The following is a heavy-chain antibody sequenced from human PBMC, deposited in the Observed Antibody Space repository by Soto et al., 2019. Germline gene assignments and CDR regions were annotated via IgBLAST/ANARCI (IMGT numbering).Heavy chain of an antibody. CDR2: IYYSGNT. Sequence: QVQLQESRPGLVKPSQTLSLTCTVSGGSTSSDNYWRWIRQPPGKGLEWIGHIYYSGNTHYNPSLKSRLAISIDTSKNQFSLKLSSVTAAATAVYFCAREGGESSDGLYYFDSWGQGSLVTVSS. V-gene: IGHV4-30-4*01. CDR3: AREGGESSDGLYYFDS. CDR1: GGSTSSDNY. D-gene: IGHD3-16*01. J-gene: IGHJ4*02.